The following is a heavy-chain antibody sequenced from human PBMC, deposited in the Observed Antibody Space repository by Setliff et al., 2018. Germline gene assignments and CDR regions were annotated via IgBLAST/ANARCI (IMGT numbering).Heavy chain of an antibody. V-gene: IGHV1-18*01. CDR3: VRDRAAIVVGPPTAAFDI. J-gene: IGHJ3*02. CDR1: GYIFTRYR. D-gene: IGHD2-2*01. Sequence: GASVKVSCKASGYIFTRYRITWVRQSPGQGLEWMGWISSYNGKTNYAQKLQGRVTMTTDTSTSTAYMELRSLRSEDTAQYYCVRDRAAIVVGPPTAAFDIWGQGTMVTVSS. CDR2: ISSYNGKT.